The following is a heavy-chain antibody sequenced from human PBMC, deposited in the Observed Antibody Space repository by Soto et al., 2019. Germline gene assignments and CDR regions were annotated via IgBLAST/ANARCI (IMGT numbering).Heavy chain of an antibody. D-gene: IGHD3-10*01. CDR3: ARHDTPYGSGSYRDY. Sequence: SETLSLTCTVSGGSISSYYWSWIRQPPGKGLEWIGYIYYGGSTNYNPSLKSRVTISVDTSKNQFSLKLSSVTAADTAVYYCARHDTPYGSGSYRDYWGQGALVTVPS. CDR1: GGSISSYY. V-gene: IGHV4-59*08. J-gene: IGHJ4*02. CDR2: IYYGGST.